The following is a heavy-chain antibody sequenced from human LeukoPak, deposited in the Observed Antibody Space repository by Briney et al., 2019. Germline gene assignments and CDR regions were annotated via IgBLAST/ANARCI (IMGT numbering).Heavy chain of an antibody. CDR3: AKAFSRPYYFDY. J-gene: IGHJ4*02. CDR2: ISGSGGST. D-gene: IGHD6-13*01. Sequence: GGSLRLSCAASGFTFSSYAMSWVRQAPGKGLEWVSAISGSGGSTYYADSVKGRFTISRDNSKNTLHLQMNSLRAEDTAVYYCAKAFSRPYYFDYWGQGTLVTVSS. V-gene: IGHV3-23*01. CDR1: GFTFSSYA.